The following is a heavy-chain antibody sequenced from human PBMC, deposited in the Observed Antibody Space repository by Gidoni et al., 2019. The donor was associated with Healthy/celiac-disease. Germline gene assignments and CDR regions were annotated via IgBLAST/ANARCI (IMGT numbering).Heavy chain of an antibody. J-gene: IGHJ6*02. V-gene: IGHV4-59*01. Sequence: QVQLQESGPGLVKPSETLSLTCTVSGGSISSYYWSWIRQPPGKGLEWIGYIYYSGSTNYNPSLKSRVTISVDTSKNQFSLKLSSVTAADTAVYYFARGPLMVRGVIIDYYYGMDVWGQGTTVTVSS. CDR3: ARGPLMVRGVIIDYYYGMDV. D-gene: IGHD3-10*01. CDR2: IYYSGST. CDR1: GGSISSYY.